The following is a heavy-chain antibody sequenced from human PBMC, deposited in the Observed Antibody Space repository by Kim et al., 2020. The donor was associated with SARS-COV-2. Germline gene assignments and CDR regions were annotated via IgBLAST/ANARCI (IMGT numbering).Heavy chain of an antibody. J-gene: IGHJ4*02. CDR3: ARGMADGSGSYYNAAHFDY. D-gene: IGHD3-10*01. CDR1: GYTFTGYY. CDR2: INPNSGGT. Sequence: ASVKVSCKASGYTFTGYYMHWVRQAPGQGLEWMGRINPNSGGTNYAQKFQGRVTMTRDTSISTAYMELSRLRSDDTAVYYCARGMADGSGSYYNAAHFDYWGQGTLVTVSS. V-gene: IGHV1-2*06.